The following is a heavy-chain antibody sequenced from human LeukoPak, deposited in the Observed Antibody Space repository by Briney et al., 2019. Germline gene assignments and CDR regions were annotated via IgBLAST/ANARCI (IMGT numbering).Heavy chain of an antibody. CDR2: INHSGST. Sequence: ETLSLTCAVYGGSFGGYYWSWIRQPPGKGLEWIGEINHSGSTNYNPSLKSRVTISVDTSKNQFSLKLSSVTAADTAVYYCARGPRNYYGSGSYYNVGWFDPWGQGTLVTVSS. V-gene: IGHV4-34*01. J-gene: IGHJ5*02. CDR3: ARGPRNYYGSGSYYNVGWFDP. CDR1: GGSFGGYY. D-gene: IGHD3-10*01.